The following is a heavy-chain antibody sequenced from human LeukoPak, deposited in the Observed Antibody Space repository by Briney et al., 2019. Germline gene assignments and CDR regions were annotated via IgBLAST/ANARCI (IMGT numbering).Heavy chain of an antibody. Sequence: GGSLRLSCAASGFTFSTYSMQWVRQAPGQGLEWVSSISSRTSYTYYADSVKGRFTISRVNSKNTLYLQMNSLRAEDTAVYYCYSMIVLGIRVINDYWGQGTLVTVSS. CDR3: YSMIVLGIRVINDY. V-gene: IGHV3-21*01. D-gene: IGHD3-22*01. J-gene: IGHJ4*02. CDR2: ISSRTSYT. CDR1: GFTFSTYS.